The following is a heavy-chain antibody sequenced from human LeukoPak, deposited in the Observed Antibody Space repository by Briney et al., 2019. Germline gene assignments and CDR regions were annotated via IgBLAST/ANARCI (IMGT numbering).Heavy chain of an antibody. CDR1: GFTVSSNY. CDR3: ARELITFGGVIVNGAFYI. J-gene: IGHJ3*02. CDR2: IYSGGST. V-gene: IGHV3-53*01. D-gene: IGHD3-16*02. Sequence: GGPLRLSCAASGFTVSSNYMSWVRQAPGKGLEWVSVIYSGGSTYYADSVKGRFTISRDNSKNTLYLQMNSLRAEDTAVYYCARELITFGGVIVNGAFYIWGQRTMVTVAS.